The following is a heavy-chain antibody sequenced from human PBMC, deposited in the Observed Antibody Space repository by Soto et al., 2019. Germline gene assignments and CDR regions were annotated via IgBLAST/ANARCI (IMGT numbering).Heavy chain of an antibody. J-gene: IGHJ6*02. CDR3: ARDRAAAGPDYYYYGMDV. Sequence: LRLSCAASGFTVSSNYMSWVRQAPGKGLEWVSVIYSGGSTYYADSVKGRFTISRDNSKNTLYLQMNSLRAEDTAVYYCARDRAAAGPDYYYYGMDVWGQGTTVTVSS. D-gene: IGHD6-13*01. CDR2: IYSGGST. V-gene: IGHV3-53*01. CDR1: GFTVSSNY.